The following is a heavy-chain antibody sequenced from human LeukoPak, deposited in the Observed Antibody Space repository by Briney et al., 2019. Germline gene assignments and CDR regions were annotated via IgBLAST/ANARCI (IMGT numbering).Heavy chain of an antibody. CDR2: ISSSGSTI. D-gene: IGHD2-15*01. V-gene: IGHV3-48*03. CDR1: GFTFSSYE. J-gene: IGHJ3*02. Sequence: GGSLRLSCAASGFTFSSYEMNWVRQAPGKGLEWVSYISSSGSTIYYADSVKARFTISRDNAKNSLYLQMNSLRAEDTAVYYCARDHAGGYCSGGSCHYGAFDIWGQGTMVTVSS. CDR3: ARDHAGGYCSGGSCHYGAFDI.